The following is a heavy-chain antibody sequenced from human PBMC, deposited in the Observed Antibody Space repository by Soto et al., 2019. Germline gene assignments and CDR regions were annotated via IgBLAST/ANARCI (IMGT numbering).Heavy chain of an antibody. Sequence: GGALRLSCAASGFSLSNNGMHWVRQAPGKGLEWVAVISYDGNNKYYADSVKGRFTISRDNSKNTVYLEMNNLRAEDTAMYYCAKGGSGNYLTYYYYYGMDVWGQGTTVTVSS. CDR3: AKGGSGNYLTYYYYYGMDV. D-gene: IGHD3-22*01. J-gene: IGHJ6*02. CDR1: GFSLSNNG. CDR2: ISYDGNNK. V-gene: IGHV3-30*18.